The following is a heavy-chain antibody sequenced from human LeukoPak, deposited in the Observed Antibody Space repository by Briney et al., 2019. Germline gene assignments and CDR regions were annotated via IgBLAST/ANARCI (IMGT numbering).Heavy chain of an antibody. V-gene: IGHV3-11*01. D-gene: IGHD3-10*01. Sequence: PGGSLRLSCAASGFTFSDYYMSWIRQAPGKGLEWVSYISSSGSTIYYADSVKGRFTISRDNAKNPLYLQMNSLRAEDTAVYHCAAQTVLLWFGETDYWGQGTLVTVSS. CDR1: GFTFSDYY. CDR2: ISSSGSTI. J-gene: IGHJ4*02. CDR3: AAQTVLLWFGETDY.